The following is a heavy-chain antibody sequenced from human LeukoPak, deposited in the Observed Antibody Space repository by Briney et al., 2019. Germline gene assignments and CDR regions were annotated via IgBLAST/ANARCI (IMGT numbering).Heavy chain of an antibody. CDR2: ISASDTKT. CDR1: GITLNIYA. J-gene: IGHJ5*02. D-gene: IGHD1-14*01. Sequence: GGSLRLSCAAPGITLNIYAAGWVRQAPGRGLEWVSGISASDTKTYYADSVKGRFTISRDNSRNTFYLQMTSLRVEDTAVYYYWEKPVLHGNGVYSFDPWGQGTVVTVSS. CDR3: WEKPVLHGNGVYSFDP. V-gene: IGHV3-23*01.